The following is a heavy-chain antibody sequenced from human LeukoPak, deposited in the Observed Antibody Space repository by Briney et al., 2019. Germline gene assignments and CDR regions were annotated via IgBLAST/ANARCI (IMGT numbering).Heavy chain of an antibody. J-gene: IGHJ4*02. V-gene: IGHV3-30*02. CDR3: AKASPPQYDFWSGYYSGY. CDR1: GFTFSSYG. CDR2: IRYDGSNK. Sequence: GGSLRLSCAASGFTFSSYGMHWLRQAPGKGLEWVAFIRYDGSNKYYADSVKGRFTISRDNSKNTLYLQMNSLRAEDTAVYYCAKASPPQYDFWSGYYSGYWGQGTLVTVS. D-gene: IGHD3-3*01.